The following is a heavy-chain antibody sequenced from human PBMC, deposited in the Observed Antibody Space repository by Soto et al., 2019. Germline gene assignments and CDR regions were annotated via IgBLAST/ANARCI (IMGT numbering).Heavy chain of an antibody. Sequence: QPGGSLRLSCAASGFSFSSYWMHWVRQVPGKGLVWVSRINTDGRTTNYTDSVKGRFTISRDNAKSTLHLQMNSLRAEDTAVYYCVRGYSGTYRIDFWGQGALVTVSS. D-gene: IGHD1-26*01. V-gene: IGHV3-74*01. CDR1: GFSFSSYW. CDR2: INTDGRTT. CDR3: VRGYSGTYRIDF. J-gene: IGHJ4*02.